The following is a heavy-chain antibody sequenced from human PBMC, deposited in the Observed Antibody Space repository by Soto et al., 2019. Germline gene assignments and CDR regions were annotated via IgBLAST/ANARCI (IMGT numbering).Heavy chain of an antibody. Sequence: SETLSLTCTVSGGSISGYFWSWIRQPAGKGLEWIGRIYTSGSTNYNPSLKSRITMSVDTSNNQVFLKLSSVTAADTAVYYCARDLGDYGDYGFNYWGQGILVTVSS. V-gene: IGHV4-4*07. CDR1: GGSISGYF. D-gene: IGHD4-17*01. CDR3: ARDLGDYGDYGFNY. CDR2: IYTSGST. J-gene: IGHJ4*02.